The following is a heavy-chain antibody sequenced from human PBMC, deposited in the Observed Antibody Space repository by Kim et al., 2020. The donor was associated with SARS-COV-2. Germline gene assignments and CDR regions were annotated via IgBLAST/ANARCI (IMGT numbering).Heavy chain of an antibody. CDR2: ISWNSGSI. CDR1: GFTFDDYA. CDR3: AKDKVLGAAAGFFDY. V-gene: IGHV3-9*01. J-gene: IGHJ4*02. Sequence: GGSLRLSCAASGFTFDDYAMHWVRQAPGKGLEWVSGISWNSGSIGYADSVKGRFTISRDNAKNSLYLQMNSLRAEDTALYYCAKDKVLGAAAGFFDYWGQGTLVTVSS. D-gene: IGHD6-13*01.